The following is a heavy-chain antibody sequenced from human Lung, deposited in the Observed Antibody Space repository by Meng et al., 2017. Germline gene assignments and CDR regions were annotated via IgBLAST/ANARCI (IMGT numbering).Heavy chain of an antibody. J-gene: IGHJ4*02. V-gene: IGHV3-33*01. CDR2: IWNDGSNQ. Sequence: QGQVVGSGGGGVQPGKSLRVSCEASGFSFRSYGMHWVRQAPGKGLEWVAVIWNDGSNQYYADSVKGRFSISRDNSKNTLFLQMNSLRAEDTAMYFCARDERATQFEYWGQGTLVTVSS. CDR1: GFSFRSYG. CDR3: ARDERATQFEY.